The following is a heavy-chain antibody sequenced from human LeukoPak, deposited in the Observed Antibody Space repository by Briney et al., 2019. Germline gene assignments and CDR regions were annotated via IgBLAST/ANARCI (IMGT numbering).Heavy chain of an antibody. J-gene: IGHJ4*02. Sequence: ASVKVSCNASGYTFTNYYMHWVRQAPGQGLEWLGITNPSGGNSNYAQKFEGRIAVTSDTSTSTVYMELSSLRSEDTAVYYCAREVTGYSNIDYWGQGTLVTVSS. CDR2: TNPSGGNS. CDR1: GYTFTNYY. V-gene: IGHV1-46*01. D-gene: IGHD6-13*01. CDR3: AREVTGYSNIDY.